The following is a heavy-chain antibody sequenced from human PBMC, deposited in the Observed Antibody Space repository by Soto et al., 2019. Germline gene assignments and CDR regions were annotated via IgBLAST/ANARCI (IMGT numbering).Heavy chain of an antibody. V-gene: IGHV4-4*02. CDR1: GGSISSSNL. CDR2: IYHGGST. CDR3: ARGRPWELYDY. J-gene: IGHJ4*02. D-gene: IGHD1-26*01. Sequence: SETLPLTCAASGGSISSSNLWTWVRHPPGKGLEWIGEIYHGGSTNYNPSLKSRVTISVDKSKNQFSLRLSSVTAADTAVYYCARGRPWELYDYWGQGTLVTVSS.